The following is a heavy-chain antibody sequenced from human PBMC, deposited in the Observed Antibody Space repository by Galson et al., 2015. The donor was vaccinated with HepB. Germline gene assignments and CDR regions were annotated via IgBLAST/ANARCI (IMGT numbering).Heavy chain of an antibody. D-gene: IGHD3-3*01. J-gene: IGHJ3*02. CDR2: IYYSGST. CDR1: RGSISSSSYY. CDR3: ARLVALRFLEWSVEFDI. Sequence: ETLSLTCTVSRGSISSSSYYWGWIRQPPGKGLEWIGSIYYSGSTYYNPSLKSRVTISVDTSKNQFSLKLSSVTAADTAVYYCARLVALRFLEWSVEFDIWGQGTMVTVSS. V-gene: IGHV4-39*01.